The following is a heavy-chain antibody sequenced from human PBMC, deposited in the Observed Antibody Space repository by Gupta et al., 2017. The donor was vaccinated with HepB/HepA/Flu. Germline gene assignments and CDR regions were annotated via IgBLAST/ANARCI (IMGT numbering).Heavy chain of an antibody. CDR3: ARDFTVGSYYYDSSGPR. Sequence: QVQLVQSGAEVKKPGSSVKVSCKASGGTFSSYAISWVRQAPGQGLEWMGGIIPIFGTANYAQKFQGRVTITADESTSTAYMELSSLRSEDTAVYYCARDFTVGSYYYDSSGPRWGQGTLVTVSS. J-gene: IGHJ4*02. CDR1: GGTFSSYA. CDR2: IIPIFGTA. V-gene: IGHV1-69*01. D-gene: IGHD3-22*01.